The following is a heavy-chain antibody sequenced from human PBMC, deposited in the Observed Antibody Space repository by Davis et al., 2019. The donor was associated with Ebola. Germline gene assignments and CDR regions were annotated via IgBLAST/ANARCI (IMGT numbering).Heavy chain of an antibody. CDR2: INPNTGNT. V-gene: IGHV1-46*01. D-gene: IGHD3-16*01. CDR3: ARDLGPFYYFDY. CDR1: GYTFTTYD. J-gene: IGHJ4*02. Sequence: SVTVSCMASGYTFTTYDINWVRQATGQGLEWMGIINPNTGNTNYAQTFQGRVTMTKYSSTSTVYMELSSLRSDDTAVYYCARDLGPFYYFDYWGQGTLVTVSS.